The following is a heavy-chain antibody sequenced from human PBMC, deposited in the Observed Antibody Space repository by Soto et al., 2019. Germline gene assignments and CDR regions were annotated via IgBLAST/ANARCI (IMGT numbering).Heavy chain of an antibody. V-gene: IGHV3-7*01. D-gene: IGHD3-9*01. J-gene: IGHJ4*02. CDR2: IKQDGSEK. CDR3: ASASVLRYFDWSYYFDF. CDR1: GFPFSRYW. Sequence: GGSLRLSCAASGFPFSRYWMSWVRQAPGKGLEGVANIKQDGSEKYYVDSVQSRFTISRDNAKNSLYLQMNSLRAEDTAVYYCASASVLRYFDWSYYFDFWGQGTLVTVSS.